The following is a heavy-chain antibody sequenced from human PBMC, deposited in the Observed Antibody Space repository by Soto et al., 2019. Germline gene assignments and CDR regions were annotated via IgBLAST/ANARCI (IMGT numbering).Heavy chain of an antibody. CDR1: GYTFTSYY. V-gene: IGHV1-46*03. CDR3: ALLSYYDSSGYYSSYFDP. J-gene: IGHJ5*02. CDR2: INPSGGST. D-gene: IGHD3-22*01. Sequence: ASVKVSCKASGYTFTSYYMHWVRQAPGQGLEWMGIINPSGGSTSYAQKFQGRVTMTRDTSTSTVYMELSSLRSEDTAVYYCALLSYYDSSGYYSSYFDPWGQGTLVNVSS.